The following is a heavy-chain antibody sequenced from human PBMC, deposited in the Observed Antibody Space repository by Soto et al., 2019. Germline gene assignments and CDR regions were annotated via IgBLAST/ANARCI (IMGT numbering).Heavy chain of an antibody. J-gene: IGHJ4*02. CDR2: IYWNDDK. D-gene: IGHD3-16*01. CDR1: GFSLRTTGVG. V-gene: IGHV2-5*01. Sequence: QITLKESGPTLVEPTQTLTLTCTYSGFSLRTTGVGVGWIRQPPGKALEWLGIIYWNDDKRYSPSLKNRFTLTSDISKRQVVLTMTNMDPADTATYYCAHTWGLPFDYWGQGTLVIVSS. CDR3: AHTWGLPFDY.